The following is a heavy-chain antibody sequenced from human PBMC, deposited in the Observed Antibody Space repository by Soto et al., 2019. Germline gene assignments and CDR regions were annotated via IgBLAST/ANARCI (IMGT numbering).Heavy chain of an antibody. V-gene: IGHV3-23*01. CDR2: ISATGGST. Sequence: EAQLLESGGGLVQPGGSLRLSCAASGFSFSTYAMSWVRQAPGKGLEWVSVISATGGSTFYADSVKGRFTVSRDNSRNTLYLQMLSLRVEDTALYYCAKDLRTSTNSYYGMDVWGQGTTVTVSS. J-gene: IGHJ6*02. CDR1: GFSFSTYA. D-gene: IGHD1-26*01. CDR3: AKDLRTSTNSYYGMDV.